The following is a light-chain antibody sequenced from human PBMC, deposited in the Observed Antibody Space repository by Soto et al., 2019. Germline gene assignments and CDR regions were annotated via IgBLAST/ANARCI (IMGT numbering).Light chain of an antibody. CDR1: QTLSIW. V-gene: IGKV1-5*01. J-gene: IGKJ2*01. CDR2: DAS. Sequence: IQMTQSPSALSASVGDRVTITCRASQTLSIWLAWYQQEPGKAPKLLIFDASSLQSGVPSRFSGSGFGTEFTLTISSLQPDDFGTYYCQQYSIYPYTFGQGTKLEIK. CDR3: QQYSIYPYT.